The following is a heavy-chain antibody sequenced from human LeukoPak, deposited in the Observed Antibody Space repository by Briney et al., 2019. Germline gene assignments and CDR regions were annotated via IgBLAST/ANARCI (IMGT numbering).Heavy chain of an antibody. Sequence: ASVKVSCKASGYTFRSYAISWVRQAPGQGLEWMGWISAYNGNRNYAQKLQGRVTMTTDTSTSTAYMELRSLRSDDTAVYYCARERGIAAAGNLKYYFDYWGQGTLVTVSS. J-gene: IGHJ4*02. D-gene: IGHD6-13*01. CDR3: ARERGIAAAGNLKYYFDY. CDR2: ISAYNGNR. V-gene: IGHV1-18*01. CDR1: GYTFRSYA.